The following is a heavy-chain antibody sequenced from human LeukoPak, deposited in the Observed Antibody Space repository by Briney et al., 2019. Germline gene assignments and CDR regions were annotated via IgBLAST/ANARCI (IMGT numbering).Heavy chain of an antibody. CDR3: ARDLVVGARHGY. Sequence: ASVKVPCKASGYTFTSYGISWVRQAPGQGLEWMGWISAYNGNTNYAQKLQGRVTMTTDTSTSTAYMELRSLRSGDTAVYYCARDLVVGARHGYWGQGTLVTVSS. J-gene: IGHJ4*02. V-gene: IGHV1-18*01. CDR1: GYTFTSYG. CDR2: ISAYNGNT. D-gene: IGHD1-26*01.